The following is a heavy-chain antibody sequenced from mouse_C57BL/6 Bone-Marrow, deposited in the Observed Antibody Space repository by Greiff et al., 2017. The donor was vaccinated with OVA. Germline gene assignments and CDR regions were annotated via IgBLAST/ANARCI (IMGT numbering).Heavy chain of an antibody. V-gene: IGHV5-6*01. CDR2: ISSGGSYT. CDR3: ARHGAVVAFDY. D-gene: IGHD1-1*01. J-gene: IGHJ2*01. Sequence: VQLQQSGGDLVKPGGSLKLSCAASGFTFSSYGMSWVRQTPDKRLEWVATISSGGSYTYYPDSVKGRFTISRDNAKNTLYLQMSSLKSEDTAMYYCARHGAVVAFDYWGQGTTLTVSS. CDR1: GFTFSSYG.